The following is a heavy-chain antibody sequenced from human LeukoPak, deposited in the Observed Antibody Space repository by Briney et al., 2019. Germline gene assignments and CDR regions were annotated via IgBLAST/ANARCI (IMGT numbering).Heavy chain of an antibody. CDR1: GYSISSGYY. D-gene: IGHD2-15*01. CDR3: ARSLYCSGGSCYFDY. CDR2: IYHSGST. Sequence: SETLSLTCAVSGYSISSGYYWGWIRQPPGKGLEWIGSIYHSGSTYYNPSLKSRVTISVDTSKNQFSPKLSSVTAADTAVYYCARSLYCSGGSCYFDYWGQGTLVTVSS. V-gene: IGHV4-38-2*01. J-gene: IGHJ4*02.